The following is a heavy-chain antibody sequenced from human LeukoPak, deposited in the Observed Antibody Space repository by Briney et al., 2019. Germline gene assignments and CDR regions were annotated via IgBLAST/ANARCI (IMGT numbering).Heavy chain of an antibody. J-gene: IGHJ4*02. CDR2: MNPGTGNT. V-gene: IGHV1-8*01. Sequence: ASVKVSCKASGYTFTNHHINWVRQAAGQGLGWMGWMNPGTGNTVYAQKFQGRVTMTWDISISTAYMELGSLRSEDTALYYCARGRPTNLGGIYWGQGTLVTVSS. CDR1: GYTFTNHH. D-gene: IGHD7-27*01. CDR3: ARGRPTNLGGIY.